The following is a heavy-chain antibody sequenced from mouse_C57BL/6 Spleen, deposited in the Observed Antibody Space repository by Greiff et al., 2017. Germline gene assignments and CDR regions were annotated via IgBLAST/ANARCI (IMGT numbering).Heavy chain of an antibody. V-gene: IGHV1-81*01. CDR3: AREGHYDYDWFAY. J-gene: IGHJ3*01. Sequence: VQLQQSGAELARPGASVKLSCKASGYTFTSYGISWVKQRTGQGLEWIGEIYPRSGNTYYNEKFKGKATLTADKSSSTAYMELRSLTSEDSAVYFCAREGHYDYDWFAYWGQGTLVTVSA. D-gene: IGHD2-4*01. CDR2: IYPRSGNT. CDR1: GYTFTSYG.